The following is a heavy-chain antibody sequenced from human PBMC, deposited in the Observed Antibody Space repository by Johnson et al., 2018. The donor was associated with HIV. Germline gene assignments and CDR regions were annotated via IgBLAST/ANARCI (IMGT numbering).Heavy chain of an antibody. CDR2: ISYNSGKK. D-gene: IGHD6-13*01. CDR1: GFTFSSYA. Sequence: QVQLVESGGGVVQPGRSLRLSCAASGFTFSSYAMHWVRLAPGKGLQWVAVISYNSGKKYYADPVKGRFTISRDNSKNTLYLQMDSLRAEDSALYYCARGRKDIEAADGLDNYAFDLWGQGTVVTVSS. J-gene: IGHJ3*01. V-gene: IGHV3-30*04. CDR3: ARGRKDIEAADGLDNYAFDL.